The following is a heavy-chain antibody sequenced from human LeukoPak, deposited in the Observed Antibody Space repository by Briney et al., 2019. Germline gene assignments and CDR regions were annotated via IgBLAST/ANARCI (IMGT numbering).Heavy chain of an antibody. D-gene: IGHD2-15*01. Sequence: SETLSLTCAVYGGSFSGYYWSWIRQPPGKGLEWIGEINHSGSTNYNPSLKSRVTISVDTSKNQFSLKLSSVTAADTAVYYCARGPGYCSGGSCPAANFDPWGQGTLVTVSS. V-gene: IGHV4-34*01. CDR2: INHSGST. J-gene: IGHJ5*02. CDR1: GGSFSGYY. CDR3: ARGPGYCSGGSCPAANFDP.